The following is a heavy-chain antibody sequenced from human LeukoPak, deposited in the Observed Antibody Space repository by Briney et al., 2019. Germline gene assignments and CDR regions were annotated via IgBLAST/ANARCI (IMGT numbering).Heavy chain of an antibody. CDR2: ISGSGGST. CDR1: GFTFGSFA. Sequence: GGSLRLSCAASGFTFGSFAMSWVRQAPGKGLEWVSAISGSGGSTYLADSVKGRFTISRDNSKNTLYLHMNSLRAEDTAVYYCAKGYDSSGYSIDYWGQGTLVTVSS. J-gene: IGHJ4*02. V-gene: IGHV3-23*01. CDR3: AKGYDSSGYSIDY. D-gene: IGHD3-22*01.